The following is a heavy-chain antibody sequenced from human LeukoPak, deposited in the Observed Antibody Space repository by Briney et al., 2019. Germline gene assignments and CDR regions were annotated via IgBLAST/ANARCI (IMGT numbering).Heavy chain of an antibody. J-gene: IGHJ4*02. CDR3: ARWSRDGYNRVDY. CDR2: IYYSGST. V-gene: IGHV4-31*03. Sequence: SETLSLTCTVSGGSVSSGGYYWSWIRQHPGKGLEWIGYIYYSGSTYYNPSLKSRVTISVDTSKNQFSLKLSSVTAADTAVYYCARWSRDGYNRVDYWGQGTLVTVSS. CDR1: GGSVSSGGYY. D-gene: IGHD5-24*01.